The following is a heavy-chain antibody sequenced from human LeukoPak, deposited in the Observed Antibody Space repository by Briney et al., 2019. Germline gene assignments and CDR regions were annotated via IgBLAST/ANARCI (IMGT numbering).Heavy chain of an antibody. Sequence: SVKVSCKASGGTFSTYAISWVRQAPGQGLEWMGGIIPILGTAKYPQRFQGRDTITADEITSTAHMELSSLTSEDTAVYYCASNTKYYEGSGHYVFDFWGQGTLVSVSS. CDR2: IIPILGTA. J-gene: IGHJ4*02. D-gene: IGHD3-22*01. CDR3: ASNTKYYEGSGHYVFDF. V-gene: IGHV1-69*13. CDR1: GGTFSTYA.